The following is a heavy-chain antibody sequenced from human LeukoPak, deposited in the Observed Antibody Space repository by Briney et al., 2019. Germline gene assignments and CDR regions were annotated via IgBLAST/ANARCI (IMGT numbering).Heavy chain of an antibody. D-gene: IGHD3-9*01. CDR3: AKWGDYDVLTGYYVSDY. V-gene: IGHV3-23*01. CDR1: GFTFSSYS. J-gene: IGHJ4*02. Sequence: GGSLRLSCAASGFTFSSYSMNWVRQAPGKGLEWVSAITGSGGNTYYADSVKGRFTISRDNSKNTVFLQMNSLRAEDTAVYYCAKWGDYDVLTGYYVSDYWGQETLVTVSS. CDR2: ITGSGGNT.